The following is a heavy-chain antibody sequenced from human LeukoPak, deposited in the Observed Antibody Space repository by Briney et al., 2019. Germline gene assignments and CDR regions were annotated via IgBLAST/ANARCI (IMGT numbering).Heavy chain of an antibody. V-gene: IGHV1-18*01. CDR1: GYTFSSYG. CDR2: ISAYNGNT. CDR3: ARELIAVAGTGYYYYAMDV. Sequence: ASVKVSCKASGYTFSSYGISWVRQAPGQGLEWMGWISAYNGNTKYAQKLQGRVTMTTDTSTSTAYMELRSLRSDDTAVYYCARELIAVAGTGYYYYAMDVWGQGTTVTVSS. D-gene: IGHD6-13*01. J-gene: IGHJ6*02.